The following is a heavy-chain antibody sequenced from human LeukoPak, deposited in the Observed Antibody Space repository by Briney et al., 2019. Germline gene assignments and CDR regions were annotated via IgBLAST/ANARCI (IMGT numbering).Heavy chain of an antibody. CDR2: INPNSGGT. CDR3: ARGNDYYDSSGYYFAFDY. D-gene: IGHD3-22*01. V-gene: IGHV1-2*02. CDR1: GYTFTGYY. Sequence: ASVKVSCKASGYTFTGYYMHWVRQAPGQGLEWMGWINPNSGGTNYAQKFQGRVTMTRDTSISTAYMELSRLRSDDTAVYYCARGNDYYDSSGYYFAFDYWGRGTLVTVSS. J-gene: IGHJ4*02.